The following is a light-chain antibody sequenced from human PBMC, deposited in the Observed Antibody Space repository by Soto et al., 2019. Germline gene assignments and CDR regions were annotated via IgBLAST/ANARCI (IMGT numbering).Light chain of an antibody. CDR3: QSYDKSLSGSVV. CDR1: SSNIGAGYD. CDR2: GKN. J-gene: IGLJ2*01. V-gene: IGLV1-40*01. Sequence: QSVLTQPPSVSGAPGQRVTISCAGSSSNIGAGYDVHWYQQVPGTAPKLLIYGKNNRPSGVPDRFSGSKSGTSASLAIAGLQAEDEADYYCQSYDKSLSGSVVFGGGTKVTVL.